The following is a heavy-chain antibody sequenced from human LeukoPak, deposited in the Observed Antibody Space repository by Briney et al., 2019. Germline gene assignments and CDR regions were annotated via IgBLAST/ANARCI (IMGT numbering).Heavy chain of an antibody. J-gene: IGHJ4*02. CDR3: AKDSHSWSRDY. Sequence: PGGTLRLSCAASGFTFSSYGMSWVRQAPGKGLEWVSAISGSGGSTYYADSVKGRFTISRDNAKKSLYLEMNSLRAEDTAVYYRAKDSHSWSRDYWGQGTLVTVSS. CDR2: ISGSGGST. V-gene: IGHV3-23*01. D-gene: IGHD6-13*01. CDR1: GFTFSSYG.